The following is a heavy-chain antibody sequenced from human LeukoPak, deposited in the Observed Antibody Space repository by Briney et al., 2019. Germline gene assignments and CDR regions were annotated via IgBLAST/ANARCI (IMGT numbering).Heavy chain of an antibody. CDR3: ARDPGGIPVAGTFPN. Sequence: GASVTVSCKASGYTFTGYYMHWVRQAPGQGLEWMGWINPNSGGTNYAQKFQGRVAMTRDTSISTAYMELRRLRSDDTAMYYCARDPGGIPVAGTFPNWGQGTLVTVSS. J-gene: IGHJ4*02. CDR2: INPNSGGT. CDR1: GYTFTGYY. D-gene: IGHD6-19*01. V-gene: IGHV1-2*02.